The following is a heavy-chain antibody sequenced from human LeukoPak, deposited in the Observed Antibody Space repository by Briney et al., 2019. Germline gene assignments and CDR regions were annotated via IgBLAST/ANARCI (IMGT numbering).Heavy chain of an antibody. J-gene: IGHJ5*02. CDR1: GYTFTSYD. D-gene: IGHD3-10*01. CDR2: MNPNSGNT. Sequence: ASVKVSCKASGYTFTSYDINWVRQATGQGLEWMGWMNPNSGNTGYAQKFQGRVTMTRNTSISTAYMELSSLRSEDTAVYYCARGIMVPGVIITSRWFDPWGQGTLVTVSS. V-gene: IGHV1-8*01. CDR3: ARGIMVPGVIITSRWFDP.